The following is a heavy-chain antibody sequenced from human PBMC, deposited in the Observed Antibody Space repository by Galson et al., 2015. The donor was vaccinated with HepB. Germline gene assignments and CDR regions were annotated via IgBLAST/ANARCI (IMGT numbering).Heavy chain of an antibody. D-gene: IGHD5-12*01. Sequence: SETLSLTCTISGGSISSYYWSWIRQPPGKGLEWIGYIFYSGTTNYNPSLKSRVTISVDTSKNQFSLKLSSVTAADTAVYYCARGDSGYDSLDFWGQGTLVTVSS. J-gene: IGHJ4*01. CDR1: GGSISSYY. CDR3: ARGDSGYDSLDF. V-gene: IGHV4-59*01. CDR2: IFYSGTT.